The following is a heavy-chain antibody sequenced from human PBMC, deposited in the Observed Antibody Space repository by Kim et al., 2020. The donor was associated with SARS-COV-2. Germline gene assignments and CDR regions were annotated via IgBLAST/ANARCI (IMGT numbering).Heavy chain of an antibody. J-gene: IGHJ3*02. CDR2: LSWNSGVI. V-gene: IGHV3-9*01. Sequence: GGSLRLSCAASGFTFGDFDMHWVRQVPGKGLEWVSGLSWNSGVIGYADSVKGRFTISRHNAENSLYLQMNSLRAEDTAFYYCAKDLGSSSFRAFHIWGQGPMVTVSS. CDR3: AKDLGSSSFRAFHI. CDR1: GFTFGDFD. D-gene: IGHD6-6*01.